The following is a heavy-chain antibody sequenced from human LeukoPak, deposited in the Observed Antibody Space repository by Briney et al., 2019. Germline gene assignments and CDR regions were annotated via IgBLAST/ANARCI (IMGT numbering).Heavy chain of an antibody. Sequence: SETLSLTCTVSGGSISSSSYYWGWIRQPPGKGLEWIGSIYYSGSTYYNPSLKSRVTISVDTSKNQFSLKLSSVTAADTAVYYCAGLVVTARTDAFDIWGQGTMVTVSS. CDR2: IYYSGST. CDR3: AGLVVTARTDAFDI. D-gene: IGHD2-21*02. V-gene: IGHV4-39*01. CDR1: GGSISSSSYY. J-gene: IGHJ3*02.